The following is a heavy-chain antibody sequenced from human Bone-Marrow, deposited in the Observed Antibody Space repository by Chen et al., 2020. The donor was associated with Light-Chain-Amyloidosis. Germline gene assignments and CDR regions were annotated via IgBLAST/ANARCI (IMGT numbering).Heavy chain of an antibody. V-gene: IGHV5-51*01. Sequence: EVQLEQSGPEVKKPGESLKISCKGSGYTFPNYWIGWVRQMPGKGLEWMGVIYPDDSDARYSPSFDGQVTISADNSITTAYLQWRSLKASDTAMYYCARRRDGYNFDYWGQGTLVTVSS. CDR1: GYTFPNYW. CDR3: ARRRDGYNFDY. CDR2: IYPDDSDA. J-gene: IGHJ4*02. D-gene: IGHD5-12*01.